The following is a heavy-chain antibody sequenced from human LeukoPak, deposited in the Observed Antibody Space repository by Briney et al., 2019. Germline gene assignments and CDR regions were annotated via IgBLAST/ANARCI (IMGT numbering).Heavy chain of an antibody. CDR1: GFTFSTYS. CDR2: ISSSSSYI. Sequence: GGSLRLSCAASGFTFSTYSMNWVRQAPGKGLEWVSSISSSSSYIYYADSVKGRFTISRDNAKNSLYLQMNSLRAEDTAVYYCAKDRDYDTSSSYDSWGQGTLVTVSS. J-gene: IGHJ4*02. D-gene: IGHD3-22*01. V-gene: IGHV3-21*01. CDR3: AKDRDYDTSSSYDS.